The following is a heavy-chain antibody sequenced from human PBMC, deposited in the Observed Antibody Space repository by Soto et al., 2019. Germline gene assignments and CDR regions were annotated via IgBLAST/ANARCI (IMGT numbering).Heavy chain of an antibody. CDR1: GFTFSNAW. J-gene: IGHJ4*02. CDR3: TTFDGGDYDY. CDR2: IKSKTDGGTT. Sequence: EVQLVESGGGLVKPGGSLRLSCAASGFTFSNAWMSWVRQAPGKGLEWVGRIKSKTDGGTTDYAAPGKGRFTISRDNSKNTLELQMNSLKTEDTVVYYCTTFDGGDYDYWGQGTLVTVSS. V-gene: IGHV3-15*05. D-gene: IGHD4-17*01.